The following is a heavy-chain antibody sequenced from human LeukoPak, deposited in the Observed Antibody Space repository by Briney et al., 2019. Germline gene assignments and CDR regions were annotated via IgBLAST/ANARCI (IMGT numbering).Heavy chain of an antibody. CDR3: AKDPRSYSFVSNWFDP. CDR1: GFSFSSYS. J-gene: IGHJ5*02. Sequence: GGSLTLSCAVSGFSFSSYSMSWVRLAPGKGLEWVSAISGSGGNTYYADTVKGRFTISRDNSKNTLHLQMNSLKAEDTAVYYCAKDPRSYSFVSNWFDPWGQGTLVTVSS. D-gene: IGHD1-26*01. V-gene: IGHV3-23*01. CDR2: ISGSGGNT.